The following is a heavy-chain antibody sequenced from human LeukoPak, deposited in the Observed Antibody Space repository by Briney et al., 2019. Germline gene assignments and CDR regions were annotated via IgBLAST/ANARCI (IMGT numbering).Heavy chain of an antibody. CDR3: ARVYADPDYYFDY. CDR1: GGTFSSFG. J-gene: IGHJ4*02. CDR2: IIPIFGTA. Sequence: ASVKVSCKASGGTFSSFGISWVRQAPGQGREWMGGIIPIFGTAHYAQKFQGRVTVTADKSTNTAYMELSRLRSEDTAVYYCARVYADPDYYFDYWGQGTLVTVSS. V-gene: IGHV1-69*06. D-gene: IGHD2-8*01.